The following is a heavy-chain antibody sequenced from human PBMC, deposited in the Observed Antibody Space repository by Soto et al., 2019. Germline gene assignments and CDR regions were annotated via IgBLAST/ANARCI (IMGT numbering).Heavy chain of an antibody. J-gene: IGHJ6*02. Sequence: GASVKVSCKASGYSFTDYHIHWVRQAPGQGLEGLGRINPKSGGTSTAQKFQGWVTMTTDTSISTASMELTRLTSDDTAIYYCARGDSTDCSNGVCSFFYNHDMDVWGQGTTVTV. CDR3: ARGDSTDCSNGVCSFFYNHDMDV. CDR2: INPKSGGT. CDR1: GYSFTDYH. V-gene: IGHV1-2*04. D-gene: IGHD2-8*01.